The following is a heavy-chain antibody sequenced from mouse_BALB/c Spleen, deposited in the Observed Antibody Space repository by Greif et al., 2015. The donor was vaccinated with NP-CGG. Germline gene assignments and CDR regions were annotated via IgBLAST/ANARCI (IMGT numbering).Heavy chain of an antibody. CDR1: GFTFSDYY. J-gene: IGHJ3*01. CDR2: ISDGGSYT. V-gene: IGHV5-4*02. D-gene: IGHD2-14*01. Sequence: DVKLVESGGGLVKPGGSLKLSCAASGFTFSDYYMYWVRQTPEKRLEWVATISDGGSYTYYPDSVKGRFTISRDNAKNNLYLQMSSLKSEDTAMYYCARAYRYDGPFFAYWGQGTLVTVSA. CDR3: ARAYRYDGPFFAY.